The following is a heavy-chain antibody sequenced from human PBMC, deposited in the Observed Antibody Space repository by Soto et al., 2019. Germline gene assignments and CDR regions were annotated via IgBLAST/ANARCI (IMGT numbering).Heavy chain of an antibody. J-gene: IGHJ4*02. CDR2: ISYDGSNK. Sequence: QVQLVESGGGVVQPGRSLRLSCAASGFTFSSYAMHWVRQAPGKGLEWVAVISYDGSNKYYADSVKGRFTISRDNSKNTLYLQMNSLRAEDTAVYYCARDQSSGSYYFDYWGQGTLVTVSS. V-gene: IGHV3-30-3*01. CDR3: ARDQSSGSYYFDY. CDR1: GFTFSSYA. D-gene: IGHD6-19*01.